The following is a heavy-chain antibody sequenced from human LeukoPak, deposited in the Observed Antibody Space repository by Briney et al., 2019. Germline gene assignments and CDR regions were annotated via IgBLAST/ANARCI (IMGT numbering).Heavy chain of an antibody. V-gene: IGHV1-2*02. Sequence: GASVKVSCKASGYTFTGYYMYWVRQAPGQGLEWMGWINPNSGGTNYAQKFQGRVTMTRDTSISTAYMELSWLRSDDTAVYYCARGGSGLGYYFDYWGQGTLVTVSS. D-gene: IGHD6-19*01. J-gene: IGHJ4*02. CDR2: INPNSGGT. CDR3: ARGGSGLGYYFDY. CDR1: GYTFTGYY.